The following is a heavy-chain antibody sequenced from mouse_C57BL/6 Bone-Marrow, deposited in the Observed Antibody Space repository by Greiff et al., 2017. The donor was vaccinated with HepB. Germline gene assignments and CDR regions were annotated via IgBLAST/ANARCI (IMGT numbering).Heavy chain of an antibody. V-gene: IGHV2-5*01. J-gene: IGHJ1*03. D-gene: IGHD3-1*01. CDR1: GFSLTSYG. CDR2: IWRGGST. Sequence: QVQLQQSGPGLVQPSQRLSITCTVSGFSLTSYGVHWVRQSPGKGLEWLGVIWRGGSTDYNAAFMSRLSITKDNSKSQVFFKMNSLQADDTAIYYCAKNKGASGGLNWYFDVWGTGTTVTVSS. CDR3: AKNKGASGGLNWYFDV.